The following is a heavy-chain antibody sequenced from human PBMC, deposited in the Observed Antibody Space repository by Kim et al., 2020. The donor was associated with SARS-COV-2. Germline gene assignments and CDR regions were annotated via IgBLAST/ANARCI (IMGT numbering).Heavy chain of an antibody. CDR2: ISYDGSNK. J-gene: IGHJ3*01. Sequence: GGSLRLSCAASGFTFSSYGMHWVRQAPGKGLEWVAVISYDGSNKYYADSVKGRFTISRDNSKNTLYLQMNSLRAEDTAVYYCANTYYDYVWGSYRYDAF. V-gene: IGHV3-30*18. D-gene: IGHD3-16*02. CDR3: ANTYYDYVWGSYRYDAF. CDR1: GFTFSSYG.